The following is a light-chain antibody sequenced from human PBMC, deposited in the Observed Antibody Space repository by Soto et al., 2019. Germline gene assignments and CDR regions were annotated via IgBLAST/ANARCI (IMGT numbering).Light chain of an antibody. V-gene: IGLV2-14*01. CDR1: SSDVGGYNY. CDR3: RSYTSSSTIV. J-gene: IGLJ1*01. Sequence: QSALTQPASVSGSPGQSITISCTGTSSDVGGYNYVSWYQQHPGKAPKLMIYEVSNRPSGVSNRFSGSKSGNTASLTISGLQAEDEADYSCRSYTSSSTIVFGSGTKLTVL. CDR2: EVS.